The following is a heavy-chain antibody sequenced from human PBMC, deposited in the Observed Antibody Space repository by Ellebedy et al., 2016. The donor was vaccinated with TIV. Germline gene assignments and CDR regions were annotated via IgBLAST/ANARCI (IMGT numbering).Heavy chain of an antibody. CDR2: ISDTGGST. J-gene: IGHJ4*02. V-gene: IGHV3-23*01. CDR3: GTVATTFDY. Sequence: GESLKISCAASGFTFSSYPMNWVRQAPGKGLEWVSAISDTGGSTYYADSVKGRFTISRDNYKNTLYLQMNSLRAEDTAVYFCGTVATTFDYWGQGTLVTVSS. D-gene: IGHD5-24*01. CDR1: GFTFSSYP.